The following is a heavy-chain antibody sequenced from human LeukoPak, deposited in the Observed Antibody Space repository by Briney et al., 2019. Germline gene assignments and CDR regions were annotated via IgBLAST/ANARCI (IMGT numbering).Heavy chain of an antibody. CDR3: ARDLGANYYDSSGLDY. D-gene: IGHD3-22*01. V-gene: IGHV3-11*01. J-gene: IGHJ4*02. CDR1: GFTFSDYY. CDR2: ISSSGSTI. Sequence: GGSLRLSCAASGFTFSDYYMSWIRQAPGKGLEWVSYISSSGSTIYYADSVKGRFTISRDNAKNSLYLQMNSLRAEDTAVYYCARDLGANYYDSSGLDYWGQGTLVTVSS.